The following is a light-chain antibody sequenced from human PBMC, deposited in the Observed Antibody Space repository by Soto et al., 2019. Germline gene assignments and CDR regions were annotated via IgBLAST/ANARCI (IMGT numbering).Light chain of an antibody. CDR3: AAWDDSLNRV. Sequence: QSVLTQPPSASGTPGQRVTISCSGSSSNIGSNTVNWYQQIPGTAPKLLIYSNNQRPSGVPDRFSGSKSGTSASLAISGLQSEDEADYYCAAWDDSLNRVFGGGTKLTVL. CDR2: SNN. J-gene: IGLJ3*02. V-gene: IGLV1-44*01. CDR1: SSNIGSNT.